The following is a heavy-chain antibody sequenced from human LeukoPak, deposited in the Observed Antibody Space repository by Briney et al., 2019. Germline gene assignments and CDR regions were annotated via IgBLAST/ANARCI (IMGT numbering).Heavy chain of an antibody. D-gene: IGHD4-23*01. CDR2: IYHSGST. V-gene: IGHV4-38-2*02. J-gene: IGHJ4*02. CDR3: ARNNGGHDY. CDR1: GYSISSGHY. Sequence: SETLSLTCTVSGYSISSGHYRAWIRQPPGKGLEWIGCIYHSGSTYYKSSLTSRVTISMDTSKNQFSLKLTSVTAADSAFYYCARNNGGHDYWGQGTLVTVSS.